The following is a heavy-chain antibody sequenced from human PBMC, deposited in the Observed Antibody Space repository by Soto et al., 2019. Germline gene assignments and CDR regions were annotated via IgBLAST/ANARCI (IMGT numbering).Heavy chain of an antibody. CDR2: ISQSGNT. CDR3: ARAPKVSGSSQTRPDF. J-gene: IGHJ4*02. V-gene: IGHV4-34*01. D-gene: IGHD6-6*01. Sequence: SETLSLTCSIYSGSFSGYYWSWIRQPPGKGLGWIGEISQSGNTNYSPSLKSRVSISIDTSKKQFSLNLASVSAADTAVYYCARAPKVSGSSQTRPDFWGQGTLVTVSS. CDR1: SGSFSGYY.